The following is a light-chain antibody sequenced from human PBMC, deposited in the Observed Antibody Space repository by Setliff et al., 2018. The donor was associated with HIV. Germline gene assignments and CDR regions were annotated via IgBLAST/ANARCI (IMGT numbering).Light chain of an antibody. J-gene: IGLJ1*01. CDR2: DVS. V-gene: IGLV2-14*03. CDR3: CSYTSSTPLYV. CDR1: SSDVGTYNF. Sequence: QSALTQPASVSGSPGQSISISCTGTSSDVGTYNFVSWYQQHPGKAPKLMIYDVSHRPSGVSNRFSGSKSGNTASLTISGLQAEDEAHYYCCSYTSSTPLYVFATGT.